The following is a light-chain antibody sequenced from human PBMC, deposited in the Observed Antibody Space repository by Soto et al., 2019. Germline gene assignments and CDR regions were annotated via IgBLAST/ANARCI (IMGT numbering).Light chain of an antibody. CDR3: HQYGYSSWT. Sequence: EIVLTQSPGTLSLSPGERATLSCRASQSVSSNYLAWYQQKPGQAPRLLIYATSSRATDIPDRFSGSGSGTDFTLTISRLEPEDFAVYYCHQYGYSSWTFGQGTKVDIK. CDR2: ATS. CDR1: QSVSSNY. J-gene: IGKJ1*01. V-gene: IGKV3-20*01.